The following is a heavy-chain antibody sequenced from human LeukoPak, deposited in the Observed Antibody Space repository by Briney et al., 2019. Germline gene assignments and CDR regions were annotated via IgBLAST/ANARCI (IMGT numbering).Heavy chain of an antibody. J-gene: IGHJ4*02. CDR2: IAGGDEST. V-gene: IGHV3-23*01. Sequence: PGGSLRLSCATSGFIFNTNGMNWVRQSPGKGLEWLATIAGGDESTYYADSVKGRFAISRDNSKNTVFLHMNSLRVEDTAVYYCARGVYWSLDYWGQGTPVTVSS. CDR1: GFIFNTNG. D-gene: IGHD1-1*01. CDR3: ARGVYWSLDY.